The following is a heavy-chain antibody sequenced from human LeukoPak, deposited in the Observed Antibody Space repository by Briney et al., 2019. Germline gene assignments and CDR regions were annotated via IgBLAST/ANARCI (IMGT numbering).Heavy chain of an antibody. J-gene: IGHJ4*02. Sequence: PGRSLRLSCAASGFTFSSYGMHWVRQAPGKGLEWVAVISYDGSNKYYADSVKGRFTISRDNSKNTLYLQMNSLRAEDTAVYYCAKPGVLRYWGQGTLVTVSS. CDR2: ISYDGSNK. CDR1: GFTFSSYG. CDR3: AKPGVLRY. D-gene: IGHD3-3*01. V-gene: IGHV3-30*18.